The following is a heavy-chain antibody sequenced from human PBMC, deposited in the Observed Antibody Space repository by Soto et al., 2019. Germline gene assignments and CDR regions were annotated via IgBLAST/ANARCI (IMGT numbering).Heavy chain of an antibody. CDR3: ARHGFGPLHGLVDV. J-gene: IGHJ6*02. V-gene: IGHV4-59*08. Sequence: QVQLQESGPGLVKPSETLSLTCTVSGGSITNYYCSWFRQPPGKGLEWIGYINYDGYSAYNLSLKRPVTLSMDTCKTQFSLMLESVTATDTAVYYCARHGFGPLHGLVDVWGQGTTVIVSS. CDR2: INYDGYS. CDR1: GGSITNYY. D-gene: IGHD3-10*01.